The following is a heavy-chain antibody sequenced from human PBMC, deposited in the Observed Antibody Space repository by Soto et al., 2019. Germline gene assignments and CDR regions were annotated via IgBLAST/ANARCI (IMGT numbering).Heavy chain of an antibody. Sequence: EVQLVESGGGLVQPGGSLRLSCEASGFTFSTYWMHWVRQPPGKGLVWVSGINNDGSNTAYADSVKGRFTISRDNAQSTLYLQMNSLRAEDTAVYYCSRDPLIGTTDYGLDVWGQGTTVSVSS. CDR2: INNDGSNT. V-gene: IGHV3-74*01. CDR3: SRDPLIGTTDYGLDV. D-gene: IGHD1-7*01. CDR1: GFTFSTYW. J-gene: IGHJ6*02.